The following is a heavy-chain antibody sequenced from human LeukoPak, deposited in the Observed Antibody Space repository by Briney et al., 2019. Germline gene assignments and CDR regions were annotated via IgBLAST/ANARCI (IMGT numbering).Heavy chain of an antibody. D-gene: IGHD2-21*01. CDR3: AGGNRAYYFFDY. V-gene: IGHV6-1*01. CDR1: GDSVSSNSAA. CDR2: TYYRSKWYN. J-gene: IGHJ4*02. Sequence: SQTLSLTCAISGDSVSSNSAAWNWIRQSPSRGLEWLGRTYYRSKWYNDYAISVRSRITFNPDTSNNQFSLQLISVTPEDTAVYYSAGGNRAYYFFDYWGQGTLVTVSS.